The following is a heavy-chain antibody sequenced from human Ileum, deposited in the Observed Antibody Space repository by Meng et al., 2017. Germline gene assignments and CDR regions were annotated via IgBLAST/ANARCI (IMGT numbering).Heavy chain of an antibody. CDR3: ATSALGYCSNVSCPNY. V-gene: IGHV3-21*06. J-gene: IGHJ4*02. Sequence: GGSLRLSCVASGFTFSSYSMSWVRQAPGKGLEWVSSISSSSSYIFQADSVKGRFTISRDNAKNSLYLQMNSLRAEDTAVYFCATSALGYCSNVSCPNYWGQGTLVTVSS. CDR1: GFTFSSYS. D-gene: IGHD2-2*01. CDR2: ISSSSSYI.